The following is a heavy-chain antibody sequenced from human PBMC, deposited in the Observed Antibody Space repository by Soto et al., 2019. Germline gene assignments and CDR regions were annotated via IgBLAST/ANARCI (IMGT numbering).Heavy chain of an antibody. V-gene: IGHV1-69*02. Sequence: SVKVSCKASGGTFSSYTISWLRQAPGQGLEWMGRIIPILGIANYAQKFQGRVTITADKSTSTAYMELSSLRSEDTAVYYCASLPSRWSPRAFDIWGQGTMVTVSS. CDR1: GGTFSSYT. CDR3: ASLPSRWSPRAFDI. D-gene: IGHD6-13*01. CDR2: IIPILGIA. J-gene: IGHJ3*02.